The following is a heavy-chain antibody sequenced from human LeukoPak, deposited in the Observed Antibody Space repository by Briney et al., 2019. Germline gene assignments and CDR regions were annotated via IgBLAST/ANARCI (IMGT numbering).Heavy chain of an antibody. CDR2: IYYSGST. Sequence: SETLSLTCTDSGGSIGSYYWSWVRQPPGKGLEWIGYIYYSGSTNYNPSLKSRVTISVDTSKNQFSLTLSSVTAADTAVYYCASAPQYMCRGYYQPPGCYFDFWGQGTLVTVSS. CDR3: ASAPQYMCRGYYQPPGCYFDF. D-gene: IGHD3-3*01. J-gene: IGHJ4*02. CDR1: GGSIGSYY. V-gene: IGHV4-59*01.